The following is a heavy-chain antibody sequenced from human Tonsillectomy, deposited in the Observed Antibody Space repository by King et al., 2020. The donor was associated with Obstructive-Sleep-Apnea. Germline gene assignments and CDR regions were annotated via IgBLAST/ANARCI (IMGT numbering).Heavy chain of an antibody. CDR3: ARYRRGDPNDY. V-gene: IGHV1-18*01. D-gene: IGHD3-10*01. CDR1: GYTFTSYD. J-gene: IGHJ4*02. Sequence: QLVQSGVEVKKPGASVKVPCKASGYTFTSYDISWVRQAPGQGLEWMGWISVYNGDTKYAQKFQGRVTMTTDTSTSTAYMELRSLRSDDTAMYYCARYRRGDPNDYWGQGTLVTVSS. CDR2: ISVYNGDT.